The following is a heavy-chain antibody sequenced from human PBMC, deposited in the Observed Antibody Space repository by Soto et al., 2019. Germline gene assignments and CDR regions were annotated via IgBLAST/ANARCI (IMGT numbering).Heavy chain of an antibody. V-gene: IGHV3-21*01. D-gene: IGHD3-3*01. CDR1: GFTFSSYS. CDR2: ISNNI. CDR3: ARGGEGFDP. J-gene: IGHJ5*02. Sequence: EVQLVESGGGLVKPGGSLRLSCAASGFTFSSYSMNWVRQAPGKGLEWVASISNNIYYADSVKGRFTISRDNAKNSLYLHMNSLRAEDTAVYYCARGGEGFDPWGQGTLVTVSS.